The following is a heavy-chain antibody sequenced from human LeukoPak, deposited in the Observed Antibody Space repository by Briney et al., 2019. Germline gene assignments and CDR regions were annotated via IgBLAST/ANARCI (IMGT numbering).Heavy chain of an antibody. CDR2: IYYSGST. J-gene: IGHJ5*02. CDR1: GGSISSSSYY. V-gene: IGHV4-39*07. CDR3: ARVGVQLWFTEGGWFDP. D-gene: IGHD5-18*01. Sequence: SETLSLTCTVSGGSISSSSYYWGWIRQPPGKGLEWIGSIYYSGSTYYNPSLKSRVTISVDTSKNQFSLKLSSVTAADTAVYYCARVGVQLWFTEGGWFDPWGQGTLVTVSS.